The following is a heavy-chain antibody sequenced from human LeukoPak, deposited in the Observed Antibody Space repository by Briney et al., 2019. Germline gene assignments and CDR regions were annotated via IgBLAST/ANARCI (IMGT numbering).Heavy chain of an antibody. Sequence: ASVKVSCKASGYTFTSYGISWVRQAPGQGLEWMGWISAYNGNTDYAQKLQGRVTMTTDTSTSTAYMELRSLRSDDTAVYYCARPYYDSSAPPYDYWGQGTLVTVSS. CDR1: GYTFTSYG. V-gene: IGHV1-18*01. D-gene: IGHD3-22*01. CDR2: ISAYNGNT. J-gene: IGHJ4*02. CDR3: ARPYYDSSAPPYDY.